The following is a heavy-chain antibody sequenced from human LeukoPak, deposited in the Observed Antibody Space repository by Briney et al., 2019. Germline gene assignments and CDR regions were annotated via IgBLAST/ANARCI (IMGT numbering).Heavy chain of an antibody. Sequence: SETLSLTCSVSGGTISSYYWSWIRQPPGKGLEWIGYVYYSRSTSYNPSLRSRVTISVDTSKNQFSLRLSSVTAADTAVYYSARLASGSYGPLTPFDYWGQGTLVTVSS. CDR3: ARLASGSYGPLTPFDY. V-gene: IGHV4-59*08. D-gene: IGHD1-26*01. CDR1: GGTISSYY. CDR2: VYYSRST. J-gene: IGHJ4*02.